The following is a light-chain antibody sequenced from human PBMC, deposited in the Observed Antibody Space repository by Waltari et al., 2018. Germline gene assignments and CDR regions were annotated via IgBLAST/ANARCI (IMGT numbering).Light chain of an antibody. CDR3: QYYGASRGPIT. CDR1: QSVSGSY. J-gene: IGKJ5*01. Sequence: EIVLTQSPGTLSLSPGETATLSCRASQSVSGSYLAWNQQKPGQAPRLLIYGASSRATGIPGRFSGSGSGTDFTLTISRLEPEDFGVYYCQYYGASRGPITFGQGTRLEIK. CDR2: GAS. V-gene: IGKV3-20*01.